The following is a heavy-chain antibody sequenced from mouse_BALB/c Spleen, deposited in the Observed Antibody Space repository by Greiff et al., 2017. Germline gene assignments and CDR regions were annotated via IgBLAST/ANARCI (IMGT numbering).Heavy chain of an antibody. Sequence: EVQGVESGGGLVQPGGSRKLSCAASGFTFSSFGMHWVRQAPEKGLEWVAYISSGSSTIYYADTVKGRFTISRDNPKNTLFLQMTSLRSEDTAMYYCARSGGNYRAWFAYWGQGTLVTVSA. J-gene: IGHJ3*01. CDR1: GFTFSSFG. CDR3: ARSGGNYRAWFAY. CDR2: ISSGSSTI. D-gene: IGHD2-1*01. V-gene: IGHV5-17*02.